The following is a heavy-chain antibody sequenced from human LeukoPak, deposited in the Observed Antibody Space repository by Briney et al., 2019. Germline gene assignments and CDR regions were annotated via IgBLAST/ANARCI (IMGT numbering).Heavy chain of an antibody. CDR2: IKQDGSEK. CDR3: ARVLRERYFEWLLTSYEYGMDV. J-gene: IGHJ6*02. V-gene: IGHV3-7*01. Sequence: GGSLRLSCAASGFTFSSYWMSWVRQAPGKGLEWVANIKQDGSEKYYVDSVKGRFTISRDNAKNSLYLQMNSLRAEDTAVYYCARVLRERYFEWLLTSYEYGMDVWGQGTTVTVSS. CDR1: GFTFSSYW. D-gene: IGHD3-9*01.